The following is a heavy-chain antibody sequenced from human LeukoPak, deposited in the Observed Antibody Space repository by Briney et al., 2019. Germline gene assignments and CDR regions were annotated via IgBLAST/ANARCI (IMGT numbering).Heavy chain of an antibody. V-gene: IGHV3-23*01. CDR2: ISGSGGST. J-gene: IGHJ4*02. CDR3: AEASSSWSHFDY. Sequence: GGSLRLSCAASGFTFSSYAMSWVRQAPGKGLEWVSGISGSGGSTYYADSVKGRFTISRDNSENTLYLQMNSLRAEDTAVYCCAEASSSWSHFDYWGQGTLVTVSS. D-gene: IGHD6-13*01. CDR1: GFTFSSYA.